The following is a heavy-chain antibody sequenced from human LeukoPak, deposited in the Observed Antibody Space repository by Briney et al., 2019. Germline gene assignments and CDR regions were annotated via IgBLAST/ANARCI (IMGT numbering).Heavy chain of an antibody. CDR2: INPSGGST. D-gene: IGHD3-3*01. J-gene: IGHJ6*03. CDR1: GYTFTSYY. CDR3: ARAGGYYDFWSGYYTSYYYYMDV. V-gene: IGHV1-46*03. Sequence: ASVKVSCKASGYTFTSYYMHWVRQAPGQGLEWMGIINPSGGSTSYAQKFQGRVTMTRDTSTSTVYMELSSLRSEDTAVYYCARAGGYYDFWSGYYTSYYYYMDVWGKWTTVTVSS.